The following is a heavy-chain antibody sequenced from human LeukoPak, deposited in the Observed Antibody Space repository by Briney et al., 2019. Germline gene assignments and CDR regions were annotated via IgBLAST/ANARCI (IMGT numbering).Heavy chain of an antibody. CDR3: ARLVGFGELSNTFDY. Sequence: SETLSLTCGAYGGSFSGYYWSWIRQPPGKGLEWLGEINHSGSTNYNSSLKSRVTISVDTSKNQFSLRLTSVTAADTAVYYCARLVGFGELSNTFDYWGQGALVTVSS. CDR2: INHSGST. J-gene: IGHJ4*02. CDR1: GGSFSGYY. D-gene: IGHD3-10*01. V-gene: IGHV4-34*01.